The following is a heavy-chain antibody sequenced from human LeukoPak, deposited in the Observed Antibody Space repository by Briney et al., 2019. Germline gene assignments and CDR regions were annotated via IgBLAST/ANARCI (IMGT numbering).Heavy chain of an antibody. V-gene: IGHV4-39*02. J-gene: IGHJ4*02. D-gene: IGHD3-22*01. Sequence: SETLSLTCTVSGGSISSSSYYWGWIRQPPGKGLEWIGSIYYSENTYYNPSLKSRVTISVDTSKNHFSLKLSSVTAADTALYYCARLDSGGYYSLWGQGTLVTVSS. CDR2: IYYSENT. CDR1: GGSISSSSYY. CDR3: ARLDSGGYYSL.